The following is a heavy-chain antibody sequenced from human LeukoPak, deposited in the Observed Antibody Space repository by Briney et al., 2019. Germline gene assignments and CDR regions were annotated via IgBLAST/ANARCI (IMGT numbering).Heavy chain of an antibody. J-gene: IGHJ4*02. Sequence: SGGSLRLSCAASGFTFDDYAMHWVRQAPGKGLEWVSGISWNSGSIGYADSVKGRFTISRDNAKNSLYLQMNSLRAEDTAVYYCARDNLRGLWFGERGYFDYWGQGTLVTVSS. CDR3: ARDNLRGLWFGERGYFDY. V-gene: IGHV3-9*01. CDR2: ISWNSGSI. D-gene: IGHD3-10*01. CDR1: GFTFDDYA.